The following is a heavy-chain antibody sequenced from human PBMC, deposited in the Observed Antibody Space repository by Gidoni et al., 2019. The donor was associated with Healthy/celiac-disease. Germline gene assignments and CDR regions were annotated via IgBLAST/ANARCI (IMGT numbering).Heavy chain of an antibody. D-gene: IGHD3-22*01. V-gene: IGHV4-31*03. CDR1: GGAISSGCSY. CDR2: TYYRGST. Sequence: QVQLQASGPGLVKPSQTLSPTCTVPGGAISSGCSYGSWIRQHPGKGLEWIGYTYYRGSTDYNPSLKSRVTISVDTSKNQFSLKLSSVTAADTAVYYCARDYYYDSSGSRGDAFDIWGQGTMVTVSS. CDR3: ARDYYYDSSGSRGDAFDI. J-gene: IGHJ3*02.